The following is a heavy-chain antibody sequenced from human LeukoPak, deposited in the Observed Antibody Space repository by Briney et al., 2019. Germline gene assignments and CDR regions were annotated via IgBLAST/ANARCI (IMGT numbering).Heavy chain of an antibody. CDR1: GHTLSDHY. D-gene: IGHD2-15*01. Sequence: ASVKVSCKASGHTLSDHYIHWVRQAPGQGLEWMGWINPNNGVSDYAQKFQGRVTMTRDTSTSTAYMELKSLTSDDTAVYYCARKRGGCYPDWGQGTLVTVSS. CDR3: ARKRGGCYPD. V-gene: IGHV1-2*02. CDR2: INPNNGVS. J-gene: IGHJ4*02.